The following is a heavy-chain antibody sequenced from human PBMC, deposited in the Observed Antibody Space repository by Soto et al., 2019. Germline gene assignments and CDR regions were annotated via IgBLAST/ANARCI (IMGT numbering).Heavy chain of an antibody. V-gene: IGHV4-39*07. Sequence: SETLSLTCTVSGGSISSSSYYWGWIRQPPGKGLEWIGSIYYSGSTYYNPSLKSRVTISVDTSKNQFSLKLSSVTAADTAVYYCASYSGYSLPFDYWGQGTLVTVSS. CDR1: GGSISSSSYY. J-gene: IGHJ4*02. CDR3: ASYSGYSLPFDY. CDR2: IYYSGST. D-gene: IGHD3-22*01.